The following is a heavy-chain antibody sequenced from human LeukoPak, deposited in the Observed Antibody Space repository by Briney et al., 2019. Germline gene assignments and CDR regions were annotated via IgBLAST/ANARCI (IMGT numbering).Heavy chain of an antibody. V-gene: IGHV3-7*01. CDR1: GFTFSSYW. J-gene: IGHJ6*03. Sequence: GGSLRLSCAASGFTFSSYWMSWVRLAPGKGLEWVANIKGDGSEKWYADSVKGRFTISRDNAQNSVHLQMNSLRAEDTAVYHCARGQSPLGYYYMDVWGKGTTVTVSS. CDR2: IKGDGSEK. CDR3: ARGQSPLGYYYMDV.